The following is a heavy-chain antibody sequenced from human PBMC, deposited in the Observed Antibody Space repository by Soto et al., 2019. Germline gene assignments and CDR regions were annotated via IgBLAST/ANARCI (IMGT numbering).Heavy chain of an antibody. V-gene: IGHV3-30*18. CDR2: ISYDGSNK. Sequence: QVQLVESGGGVVQPGRSLRLSCAASGFTFSSYGMLWVRQAPGKGLEWVAVISYDGSNKYYADSVKGRFTISRDNSKNTLYLQMNSLRAEDTAVYYCAKELAAYYYYYYYMDVWGKGTTVTVSS. CDR1: GFTFSSYG. D-gene: IGHD2-15*01. J-gene: IGHJ6*03. CDR3: AKELAAYYYYYYYMDV.